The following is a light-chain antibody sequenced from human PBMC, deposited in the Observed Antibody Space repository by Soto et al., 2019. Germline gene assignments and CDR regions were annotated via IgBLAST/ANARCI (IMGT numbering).Light chain of an antibody. V-gene: IGKV3-20*01. CDR3: QQYGRSPPYT. CDR1: QSVSSSY. Sequence: EIVLTQSPGTLSLSPGERATLSCRASQSVSSSYLAWYQQKPGQAPRLLIYGASSRATGIPGRLSGSGSGTDFTLTISRLEPEDFAVYYCQQYGRSPPYTFGQGTKLEIK. J-gene: IGKJ2*01. CDR2: GAS.